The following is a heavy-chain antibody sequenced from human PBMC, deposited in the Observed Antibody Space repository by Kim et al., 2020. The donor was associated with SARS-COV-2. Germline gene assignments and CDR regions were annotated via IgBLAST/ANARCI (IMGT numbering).Heavy chain of an antibody. CDR3: AREELTEDYDILTGYWGFGGMDV. CDR2: IYYSGST. CDR1: GGSISSGGYY. J-gene: IGHJ6*02. Sequence: SETLSLTCTVSGGSISSGGYYWSWIRQHPGKGLEWIGYIYYSGSTYYNLSLKSRVTISVDTSKNQFSLKLSSVTAADTAVYYCAREELTEDYDILTGYWGFGGMDVWGQGTTVTVSS. V-gene: IGHV4-31*03. D-gene: IGHD3-9*01.